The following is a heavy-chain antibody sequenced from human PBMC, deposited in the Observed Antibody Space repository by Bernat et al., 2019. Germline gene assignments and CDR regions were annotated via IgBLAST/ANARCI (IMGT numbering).Heavy chain of an antibody. V-gene: IGHV4-39*01. J-gene: IGHJ4*02. D-gene: IGHD2-2*01. Sequence: QLQLQESGPGLVKPSETLSLTCTVSGGSISSSSYYWAWIRQPPGKGLEWIGSLYYSGSTYYNPSLKSRVTISVDTSKNQFSLKVSSVTAADTAVYYCARQSSAMEDYWGQGTLVTVSS. CDR3: ARQSSAMEDY. CDR2: LYYSGST. CDR1: GGSISSSSYY.